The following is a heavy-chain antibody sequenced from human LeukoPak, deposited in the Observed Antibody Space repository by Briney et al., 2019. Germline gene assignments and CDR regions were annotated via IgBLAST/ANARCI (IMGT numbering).Heavy chain of an antibody. CDR1: GFTFRSYS. D-gene: IGHD2-21*01. V-gene: IGHV3-21*01. J-gene: IGHJ4*02. CDR3: ARSDWHDC. CDR2: ISRSSDYI. Sequence: TGGSLRLSCAASGFTFRSYSMNWVRQAPGKGLERVASISRSSDYIYYADSLKGRFTISRDNAENSLHLQMNSLRAEDTAVYYCARSDWHDCWGQGTLVTVSS.